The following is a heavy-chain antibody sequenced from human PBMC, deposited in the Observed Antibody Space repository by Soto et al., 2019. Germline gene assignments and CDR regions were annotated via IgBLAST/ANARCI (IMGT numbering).Heavy chain of an antibody. V-gene: IGHV3-23*01. J-gene: IGHJ6*02. CDR2: ISGSGGNA. D-gene: IGHD1-26*01. CDR1: GFTFSSYA. CDR3: AKDGASGSYPPYYYFGMDI. Sequence: VGSLRLSCAASGFTFSSYAMSWVRQAPGKGLEWVSTISGSGGNAYYADSVKGRFSISRDNSKNTLRLQMNSLRADDTAVYYCAKDGASGSYPPYYYFGMDIWGQGTTVTVSS.